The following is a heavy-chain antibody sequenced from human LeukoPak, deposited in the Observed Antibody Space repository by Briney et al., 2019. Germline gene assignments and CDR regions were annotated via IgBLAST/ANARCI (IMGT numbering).Heavy chain of an antibody. CDR2: IIPIFGTA. Sequence: ASVKVSCKASGGTFSSYAISWVRQAPGQGLEWMARIIPIFGTANYAQKFQGRVTITTDESTSTAYMELSSLRSEDTAVYYCARGPLGDILTGYYTVYYYYMDVWGKGTTVTVSS. D-gene: IGHD3-9*01. V-gene: IGHV1-69*05. CDR3: ARGPLGDILTGYYTVYYYYMDV. J-gene: IGHJ6*03. CDR1: GGTFSSYA.